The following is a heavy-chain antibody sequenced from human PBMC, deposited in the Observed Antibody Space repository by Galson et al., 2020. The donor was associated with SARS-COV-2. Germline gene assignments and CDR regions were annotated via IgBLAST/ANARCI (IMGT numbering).Heavy chain of an antibody. J-gene: IGHJ4*02. CDR3: AREVRAAAATWFDY. D-gene: IGHD6-13*01. CDR1: GYTFTGYY. Sequence: ASVQVSCKASGYTFTGYYLHWVRQTPGQGLDWMGRINPNTDGANYAQKFQGRVTMTRDTSINTAYMELSRLRSDDTAVYYCAREVRAAAATWFDYWGPGTLVTVSS. V-gene: IGHV1-2*06. CDR2: INPNTDGA.